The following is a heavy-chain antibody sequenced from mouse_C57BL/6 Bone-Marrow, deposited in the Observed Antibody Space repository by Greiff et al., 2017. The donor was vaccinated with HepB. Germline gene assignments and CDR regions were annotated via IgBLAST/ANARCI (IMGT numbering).Heavy chain of an antibody. J-gene: IGHJ3*01. CDR1: GFSLTSYG. V-gene: IGHV2-2*01. D-gene: IGHD3-3*01. Sequence: VKLVESGPGLVQPSQSLSITCTVSGFSLTSYGVHWVRQSPGKGLEWLGVIWSGGSTDYNAAFISRLSISKDNSKSQVFFKMNSLQADDTAIYYCARTGDSSFAYWGQGTLVTVSA. CDR2: IWSGGST. CDR3: ARTGDSSFAY.